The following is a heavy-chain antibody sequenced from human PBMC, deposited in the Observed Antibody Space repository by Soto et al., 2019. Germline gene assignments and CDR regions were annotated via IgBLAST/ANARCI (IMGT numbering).Heavy chain of an antibody. CDR1: GGTFSSYT. V-gene: IGHV1-69*02. CDR3: ARGDRAVAGKDFDY. Sequence: VQLVQSGAEVKKPGSSVKVSCKASGGTFSSYTISWVRQAPGQGLEWMGRIIPILGIANYAQKFQGRVTITADKSTSTAYMELSSLRSEDTAVYYCARGDRAVAGKDFDYWGQGTLVTVSS. CDR2: IIPILGIA. J-gene: IGHJ4*02. D-gene: IGHD6-19*01.